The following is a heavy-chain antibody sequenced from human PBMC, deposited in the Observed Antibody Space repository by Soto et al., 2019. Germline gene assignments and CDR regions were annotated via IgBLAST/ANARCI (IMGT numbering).Heavy chain of an antibody. CDR2: MFYGGTA. J-gene: IGHJ4*02. V-gene: IGHV4-59*08. CDR3: ARNRGYYVTDY. Sequence: WTWLRQSPGKGLEWIGYMFYGGTANYNPSLRGRVTISLDTSKNQFSLKLSSVTAADTSVYYCARNRGYYVTDYWSQGTLVTVSS. D-gene: IGHD1-26*01.